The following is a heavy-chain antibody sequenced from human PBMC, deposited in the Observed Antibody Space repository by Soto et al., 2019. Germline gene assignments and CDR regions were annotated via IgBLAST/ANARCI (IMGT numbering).Heavy chain of an antibody. D-gene: IGHD4-17*01. CDR3: TKDTYGAEDS. CDR1: GFPFNHFW. Sequence: LRLSCAASGFPFNHFWMHWVRQAPGKGLMWVSRINAPGTITNYADSVKGRFTISRDNARNTLYLQMNSLRVEDTALYYCTKDTYGAEDSWGQGTLVTVSS. CDR2: INAPGTIT. V-gene: IGHV3-74*01. J-gene: IGHJ4*02.